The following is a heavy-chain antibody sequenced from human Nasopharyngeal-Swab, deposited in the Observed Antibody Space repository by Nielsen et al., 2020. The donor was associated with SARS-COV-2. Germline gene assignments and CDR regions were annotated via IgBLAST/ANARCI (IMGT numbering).Heavy chain of an antibody. CDR1: GFTFTSYA. V-gene: IGHV3-23*01. CDR2: MSGTGDNP. J-gene: IGHJ5*02. D-gene: IGHD2-15*01. CDR3: AKDSGAGFCDGGSCFPTNH. Sequence: GESLKISCAASGFTFTSYAMNWVRPAPGKGLEWVSGMSGTGDNPYYADSVKGRFTISRDSSKNTLYLQMNSLRAEDTAVYYCAKDSGAGFCDGGSCFPTNHWGQGTLVTVSS.